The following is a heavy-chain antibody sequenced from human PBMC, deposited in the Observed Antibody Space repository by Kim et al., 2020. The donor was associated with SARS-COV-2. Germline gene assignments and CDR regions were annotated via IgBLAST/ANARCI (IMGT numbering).Heavy chain of an antibody. V-gene: IGHV1-18*04. D-gene: IGHD2-2*01. CDR1: GYTFTSYG. J-gene: IGHJ6*02. CDR3: ARDDLGYCSSTSCYYYYGMDV. CDR2: ISAYKGNT. Sequence: ASVKVSCKASGYTFTSYGISWVRQAPGQGLEWMGWISAYKGNTNYAQKLQGRVTMTTDTSTSTAYMELRSLRSDDTAVYYCARDDLGYCSSTSCYYYYGMDVWGQGTTVTVSS.